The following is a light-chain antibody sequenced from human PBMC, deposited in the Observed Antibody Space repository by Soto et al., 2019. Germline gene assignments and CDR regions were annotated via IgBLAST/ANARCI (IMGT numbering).Light chain of an antibody. CDR3: QQSYIMPLT. CDR2: AAS. J-gene: IGKJ3*01. Sequence: DIQMTQSPSSLSASVGDSVTITCRATQSISSYLNWYQQKPGKAPKLLIFAASSLQSGVPSRFSGCGSGTDFTLTISSLQPEDFATYFCQQSYIMPLTFGPGTKVDIK. CDR1: QSISSY. V-gene: IGKV1-39*01.